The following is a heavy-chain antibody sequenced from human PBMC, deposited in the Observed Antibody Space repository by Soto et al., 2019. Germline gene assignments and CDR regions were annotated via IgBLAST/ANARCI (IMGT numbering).Heavy chain of an antibody. V-gene: IGHV5-10-1*01. J-gene: IGHJ4*02. CDR1: GYSFTRYW. Sequence: PGASLKISCEGSGYSFTRYWISWVRQMPGKGLEWMGRIDPSDSYTNYSPSFQGHVTISADKSISTAYLQWSSLKASYTAMYYCARRPQLDPRFDYWGQGTLVTVSS. CDR3: ARRPQLDPRFDY. CDR2: IDPSDSYT. D-gene: IGHD6-6*01.